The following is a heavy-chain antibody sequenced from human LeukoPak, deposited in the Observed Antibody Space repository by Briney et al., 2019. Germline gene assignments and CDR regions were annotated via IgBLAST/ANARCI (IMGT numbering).Heavy chain of an antibody. Sequence: SVKVSCKASGGTFSSYAISWVRQAPGQGLEWMGRIIPIFGIANYAQKFQGRVTITADKSTSTAYMELSSLRSEDTAVYYCARDQVAGTGWFDYRGQGTLVTVSS. D-gene: IGHD6-19*01. J-gene: IGHJ4*02. CDR3: ARDQVAGTGWFDY. V-gene: IGHV1-69*04. CDR2: IIPIFGIA. CDR1: GGTFSSYA.